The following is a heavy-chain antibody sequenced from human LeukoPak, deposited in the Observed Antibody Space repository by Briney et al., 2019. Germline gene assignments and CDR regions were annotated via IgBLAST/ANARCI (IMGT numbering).Heavy chain of an antibody. CDR1: GGSISSSSYY. V-gene: IGHV4-39*01. CDR3: ATIVIIEPRPDY. J-gene: IGHJ4*02. D-gene: IGHD2/OR15-2a*01. Sequence: SETLSLTCTVSGGSISSSSYYWGWIRQPPGRGLEWIGSIYYTGSTYYNPSLQSRVTISVDTSKNQFSLKLRSVTDADTAVYYCATIVIIEPRPDYWGQGTPVTVSS. CDR2: IYYTGST.